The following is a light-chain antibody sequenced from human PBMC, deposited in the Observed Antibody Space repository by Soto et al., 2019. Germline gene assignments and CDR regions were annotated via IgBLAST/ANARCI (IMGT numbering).Light chain of an antibody. J-gene: IGKJ4*01. CDR1: QDISNY. Sequence: DIHMTQSPSSLSASVGYSVTILCQASQDISNYLNWYQQKPGKAPNLLIYDASNLQTGVPSRFSGSGYGTDVNFTISSLQTEDIATYYCQQFENLPLTFGGGTKVDIK. CDR3: QQFENLPLT. V-gene: IGKV1-33*01. CDR2: DAS.